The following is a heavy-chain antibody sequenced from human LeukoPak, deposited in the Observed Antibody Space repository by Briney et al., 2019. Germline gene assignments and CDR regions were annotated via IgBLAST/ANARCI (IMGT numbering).Heavy chain of an antibody. D-gene: IGHD1-20*01. CDR2: INAGNGNT. CDR1: GYTFTSYA. Sequence: GASVKVSCKASGYTFTSYAMHWVRQAPGQRLEWMGWINAGNGNTKYSQKFQGRVTITTDESTSTAYMELSSLRSEDTAVYYCASRITGTTHGLGYWGQGTLVTVSS. V-gene: IGHV1-3*01. J-gene: IGHJ4*02. CDR3: ASRITGTTHGLGY.